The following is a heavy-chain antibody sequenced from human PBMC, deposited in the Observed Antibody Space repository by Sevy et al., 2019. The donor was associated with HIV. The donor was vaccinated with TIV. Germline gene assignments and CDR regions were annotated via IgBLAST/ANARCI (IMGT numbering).Heavy chain of an antibody. D-gene: IGHD1-26*01. CDR2: VYFSGTT. V-gene: IGHV4-59*13. J-gene: IGHJ4*02. CDR3: ARGPMYSGRYYYFDY. Sequence: SETLSLTCTVSGGSISSYHWSWIRQPPGKGVEWIGYVYFSGTTNYNPSLKSRVTISVDTSKSQCSLKLSSVTAADTAVYYCARGPMYSGRYYYFDYWGQGTLVTVSS. CDR1: GGSISSYH.